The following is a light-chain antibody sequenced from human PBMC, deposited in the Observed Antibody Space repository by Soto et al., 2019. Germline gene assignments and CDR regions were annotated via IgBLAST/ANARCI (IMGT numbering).Light chain of an antibody. J-gene: IGLJ1*01. CDR3: TSPTPGSLYV. CDR1: SSDVGNYNY. V-gene: IGLV2-14*01. CDR2: MVS. Sequence: LTQPASVSGSPGQSITISCTGTSSDVGNYNYVSWYQQYPGRVPKPLIYMVSNRPSGVSNRFSGSKSGNTASLTISGLQAEDEADYFCTSPTPGSLYVFGTGTKVTVL.